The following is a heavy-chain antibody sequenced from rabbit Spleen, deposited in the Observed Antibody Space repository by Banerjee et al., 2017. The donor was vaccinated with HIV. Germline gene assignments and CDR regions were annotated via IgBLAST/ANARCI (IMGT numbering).Heavy chain of an antibody. CDR1: GFDYSAYY. CDR2: IDPVFGVT. CDR3: AKDMGVAAGYFFNL. J-gene: IGHJ4*01. V-gene: IGHV1S7*01. Sequence: QSLEESGGGLVQPGGSLKLSCKASGFDYSAYYMSWVRQAPGKGLEWIGYIDPVFGVTVYANWVNGRFTISRDNAQSTLYLQLNSLTAADTATYFCAKDMGVAAGYFFNLWGPGTLVTVS. D-gene: IGHD4-1*01.